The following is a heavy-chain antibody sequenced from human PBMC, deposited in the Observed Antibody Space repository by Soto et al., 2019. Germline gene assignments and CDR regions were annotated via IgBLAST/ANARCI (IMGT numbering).Heavy chain of an antibody. V-gene: IGHV4-39*01. J-gene: IGHJ6*02. CDR1: GGSITSGGYF. CDR2: VHSTGGT. Sequence: SETLSLTCTVSGGSITSGGYFWDWIRQPPGKGLEWIGTVHSTGGTYYSPSLWSRVTISVDTSKNLFSLKMTSAGATDTAVYFCAKREDSSRFGGLDIWGQGTAVTVSS. CDR3: AKREDSSRFGGLDI. D-gene: IGHD3-3*01.